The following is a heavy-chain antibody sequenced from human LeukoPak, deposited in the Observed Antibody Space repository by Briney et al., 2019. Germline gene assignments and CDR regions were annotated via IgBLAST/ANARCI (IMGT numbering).Heavy chain of an antibody. CDR3: ARGGSGWFGGFYYFDY. Sequence: ASGKASCKASGYTFTSYGISWVRQAPGQGLDGMGWISAYNGNTNYAQKLQGRVPMTTDTSTSTAYMELRSLRSDDTAVYYCARGGSGWFGGFYYFDYWGQGTLVTVYS. V-gene: IGHV1-18*01. J-gene: IGHJ4*02. D-gene: IGHD6-19*01. CDR1: GYTFTSYG. CDR2: ISAYNGNT.